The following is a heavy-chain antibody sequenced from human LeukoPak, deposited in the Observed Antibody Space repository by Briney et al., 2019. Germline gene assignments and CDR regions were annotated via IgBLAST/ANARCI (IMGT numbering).Heavy chain of an antibody. CDR1: GFTFSSYG. CDR2: ISYDGSNK. V-gene: IGHV3-30*03. J-gene: IGHJ4*02. Sequence: PGGSLRLSCAASGFTFSSYGMHWVSQAPGKGLEWVALISYDGSNKYYADSEKGRFTISRDNSKNTLNLQMNSLRAEDTAVYYCARNGWAPYDSNGPYYFNSWGQGTLVTVSS. CDR3: ARNGWAPYDSNGPYYFNS. D-gene: IGHD3-22*01.